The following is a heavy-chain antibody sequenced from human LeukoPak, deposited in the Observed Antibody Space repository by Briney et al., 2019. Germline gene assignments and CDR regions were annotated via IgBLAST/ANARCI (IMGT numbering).Heavy chain of an antibody. D-gene: IGHD2-21*02. V-gene: IGHV3-30-3*01. CDR2: ISYDGSNK. CDR3: ARGPRPPYCGGDCYSFWFDP. Sequence: QPGRSLRLSCAASGFTFSSYAMHWVRQAPGKGLEWVAVISYDGSNKYYADSVKGRFTISRDNSKNTLYLQMNSLRAEDTAVYYCARGPRPPYCGGDCYSFWFDPWGQGTLVTVSS. J-gene: IGHJ5*02. CDR1: GFTFSSYA.